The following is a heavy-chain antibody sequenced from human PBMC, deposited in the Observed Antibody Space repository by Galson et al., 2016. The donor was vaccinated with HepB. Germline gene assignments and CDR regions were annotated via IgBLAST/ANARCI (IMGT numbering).Heavy chain of an antibody. CDR1: GFTFDEYA. J-gene: IGHJ4*02. Sequence: SLRLSCATSGFTFDEYAVSWFRQAPGKGLEWVGFIRSKTYGRTTEYAASVEGRFTISRDDSKSIAYLQVSSLKTEDTAVNYCARGAAFTAYTWVDYWGQGTLVTVSS. CDR3: ARGAAFTAYTWVDY. D-gene: IGHD3-3*02. CDR2: IRSKTYGRTT. V-gene: IGHV3-49*03.